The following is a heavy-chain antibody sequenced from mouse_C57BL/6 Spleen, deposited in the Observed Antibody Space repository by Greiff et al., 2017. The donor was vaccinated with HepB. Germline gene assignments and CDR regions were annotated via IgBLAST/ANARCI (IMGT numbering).Heavy chain of an antibody. CDR1: GFTFSDYG. V-gene: IGHV5-17*01. D-gene: IGHD2-3*01. CDR3: ARPSIYDGTPFAY. Sequence: EVKLMESGGGLVKPGGSLKLSCAASGFTFSDYGMHWVRQAPEKGLEWVAYISSGSSTIYYADTVKGRFTISRDNAKNTLFLQMTSLRSEDTAMYYCARPSIYDGTPFAYWGQGTLVTVSA. J-gene: IGHJ3*01. CDR2: ISSGSSTI.